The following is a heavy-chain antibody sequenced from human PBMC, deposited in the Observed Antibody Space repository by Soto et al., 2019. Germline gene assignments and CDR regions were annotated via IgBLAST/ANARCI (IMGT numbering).Heavy chain of an antibody. Sequence: ASVKVSCKASGYTFTDYYLQWIRQAPGQGLEWMGIINPSGGSTRYAQKFQGRVTMTRDTSTSTVYMELSSLRSEDTAVYYCVRVGPGYYDSSGYPQGAFDIWGQGTMVTVSS. CDR2: INPSGGST. CDR3: VRVGPGYYDSSGYPQGAFDI. D-gene: IGHD3-22*01. CDR1: GYTFTDYY. V-gene: IGHV1-46*03. J-gene: IGHJ3*02.